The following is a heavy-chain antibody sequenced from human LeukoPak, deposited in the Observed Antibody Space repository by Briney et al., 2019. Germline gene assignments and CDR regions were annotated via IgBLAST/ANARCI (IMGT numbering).Heavy chain of an antibody. CDR2: ISGSGGST. CDR1: GFTFSSYA. CDR3: ARGMGATTQSLFDQ. V-gene: IGHV3-23*01. J-gene: IGHJ4*02. D-gene: IGHD1-26*01. Sequence: GGSLRLSCAASGFTFSSYAMSWVRQAPGKGLEWVSAISGSGGSTYYPGSVKGRFTISRENAKNSLYLQMNSLRAGDTAVYYCARGMGATTQSLFDQWGQGTLVTVSS.